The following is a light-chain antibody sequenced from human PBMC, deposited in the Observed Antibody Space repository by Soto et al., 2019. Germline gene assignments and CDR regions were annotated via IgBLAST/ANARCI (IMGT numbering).Light chain of an antibody. CDR3: QQYGNSPYT. CDR2: GTS. J-gene: IGKJ2*01. Sequence: EIVLTQSPGTLSLSPGERATLSCRASQSVSSSYLTWYQQKPGQAPRLLIYGTSSRATGIPDRFSGSGSGTDFTLPISRLEPEDFAVYSCQQYGNSPYTFGQGTKLEIK. CDR1: QSVSSSY. V-gene: IGKV3-20*01.